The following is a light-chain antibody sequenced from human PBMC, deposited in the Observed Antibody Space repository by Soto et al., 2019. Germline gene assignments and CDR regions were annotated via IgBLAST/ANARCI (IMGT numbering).Light chain of an antibody. J-gene: IGLJ2*01. Sequence: QSVLTQPPSVSGAPGQRVTISCTGSSSNIGAGYDIHWYQHLPGTVPKLLIYGNSNRPSGVPDRFSGSKSGTSASLAITGLQAEDEADYYCQSYDTSLSGVVFGGGTKVTVL. CDR3: QSYDTSLSGVV. CDR2: GNS. V-gene: IGLV1-40*01. CDR1: SSNIGAGYD.